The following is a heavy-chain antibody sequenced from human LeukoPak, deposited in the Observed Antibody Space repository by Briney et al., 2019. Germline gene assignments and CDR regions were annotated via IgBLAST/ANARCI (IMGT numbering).Heavy chain of an antibody. J-gene: IGHJ5*02. Sequence: SETLSLTCTVSGASLNTYYWTWIRQTPGKELEWIGFVASSGTSNYNPSLKSRVSISIDTSKNQFSLALTSVTPADTAVYYCARVVRGVVTSNWFDPWGQGTLVSVSS. D-gene: IGHD2-21*02. CDR2: VASSGTS. CDR1: GASLNTYY. CDR3: ARVVRGVVTSNWFDP. V-gene: IGHV4-59*01.